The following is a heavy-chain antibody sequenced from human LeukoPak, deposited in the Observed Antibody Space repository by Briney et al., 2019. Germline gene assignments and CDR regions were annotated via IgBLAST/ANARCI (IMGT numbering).Heavy chain of an antibody. J-gene: IGHJ4*02. CDR1: GGTFSSYT. CDR2: IIPILGIA. V-gene: IGHV1-69*02. Sequence: SVKVSCKASGGTFSSYTISWVRQAPGQGHEWMGRIIPILGIANYAQKFQGRVTITADKSTSTAYMELSSLRSEDTAVYYCARVSVSYGYFDYWGQGTLVTVSS. CDR3: ARVSVSYGYFDY. D-gene: IGHD5-18*01.